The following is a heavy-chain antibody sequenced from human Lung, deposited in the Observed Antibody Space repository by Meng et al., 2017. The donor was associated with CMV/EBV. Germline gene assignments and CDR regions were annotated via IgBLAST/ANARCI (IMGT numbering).Heavy chain of an antibody. D-gene: IGHD3-9*01. CDR2: IYHSGGT. Sequence: QMRREEAGPGLVKPSGTLSLTCAVSGGSISISTWWSWVRQPPGKGLEWIGEIYHSGGTNYNPSLRGRVTISLDKSKNQFSLTLRSVTAADTAVYYCARDPYATGWAGWGQGTLVTVSS. CDR1: GGSISISTW. CDR3: ARDPYATGWAG. V-gene: IGHV4-4*02. J-gene: IGHJ4*02.